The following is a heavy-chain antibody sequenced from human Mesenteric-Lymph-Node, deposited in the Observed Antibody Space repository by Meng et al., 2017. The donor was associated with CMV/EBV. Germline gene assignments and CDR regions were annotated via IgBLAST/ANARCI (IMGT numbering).Heavy chain of an antibody. J-gene: IGHJ4*02. V-gene: IGHV3-23*01. D-gene: IGHD5-12*01. CDR3: ARAWPFDY. CDR2: ISGTGDST. CDR1: GFAFSNYA. Sequence: GGSLRLSCAASGFAFSNYAMAWVRQAPGKGLEWVSRISGTGDSTYYADSVKGRFTISRDNSKNTVYLQMSGLRAEDTAVYYCARAWPFDYWGQGTLVTVSS.